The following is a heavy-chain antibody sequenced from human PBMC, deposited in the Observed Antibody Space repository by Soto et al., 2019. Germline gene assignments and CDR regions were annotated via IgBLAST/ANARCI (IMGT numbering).Heavy chain of an antibody. CDR3: ARRPSGSYYHY. V-gene: IGHV4-39*01. Sequence: SETLSLTCTVSGGSISSSSYYWGWIRQPPGKGLEWIGSIYYSGSTYYNPSLKSRVTISVDTSKNQFSLKLSSVTAADTAVYYCARRPSGSYYHYWGQGTLVTVSS. J-gene: IGHJ4*02. CDR1: GGSISSSSYY. D-gene: IGHD1-26*01. CDR2: IYYSGST.